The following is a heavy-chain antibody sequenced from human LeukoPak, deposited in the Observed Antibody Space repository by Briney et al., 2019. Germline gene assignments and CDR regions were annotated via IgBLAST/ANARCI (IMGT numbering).Heavy chain of an antibody. D-gene: IGHD1-26*01. CDR2: NDPNGGGT. CDR3: AHGGGSYGDV. J-gene: IGHJ3*01. Sequence: ASVKVSCKVSRYTFTGYYMHWVRQAPGQGLEWMGRNDPNGGGTHYAQKFQGRVTMARDTSISTSYMELTELRSDDTAVYYCAHGGGSYGDVWGQGTMVTVSS. CDR1: RYTFTGYY. V-gene: IGHV1-2*06.